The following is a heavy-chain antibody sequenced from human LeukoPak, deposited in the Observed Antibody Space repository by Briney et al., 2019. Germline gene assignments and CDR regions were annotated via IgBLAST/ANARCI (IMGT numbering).Heavy chain of an antibody. D-gene: IGHD3-3*01. CDR3: ARVSPIFGVVIRPYFDY. Sequence: SETLSLTCSVSGGSISNSRYYWGWLRQPPGKGLEWIGSIYYSGATNSNPSLKSRVTISVDTSKNQFSLKLSSVTAADTAVYYCARVSPIFGVVIRPYFDYWGQGTLVTVSS. CDR2: IYYSGAT. V-gene: IGHV4-39*07. CDR1: GGSISNSRYY. J-gene: IGHJ4*02.